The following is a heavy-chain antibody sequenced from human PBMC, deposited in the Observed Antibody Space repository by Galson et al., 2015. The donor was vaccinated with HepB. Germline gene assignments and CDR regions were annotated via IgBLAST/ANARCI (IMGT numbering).Heavy chain of an antibody. V-gene: IGHV5-51*01. CDR1: GYSFSGYW. J-gene: IGHJ3*02. D-gene: IGHD1-26*01. CDR2: IYLGDSDT. CDR3: ATYSGSYSSSGTFDI. Sequence: QSGAEVKKPGESLKISCKGSGYSFSGYWIGWVRQMPGKGLEWMGIIYLGDSDTRYSPSFQGQVTISADKSINTAYLQWSSLRASDTAMYYCATYSGSYSSSGTFDIWGQGTMVTVSS.